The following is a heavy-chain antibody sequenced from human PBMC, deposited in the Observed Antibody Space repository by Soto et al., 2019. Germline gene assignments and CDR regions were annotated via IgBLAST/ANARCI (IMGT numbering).Heavy chain of an antibody. V-gene: IGHV3-30*03. CDR3: AYGVVRGIKPRYFDY. J-gene: IGHJ4*02. CDR2: ISYDGSNK. Sequence: VGSLRLSCAASGFTFSSYGMHWVRQAPGKGLEWVAVISYDGSNKYYADSVKGRFTLSRDNSKNTLHLQMNSLRAEDTAVYYCAYGVVRGIKPRYFDYWGQGTLVTVSS. D-gene: IGHD3-10*01. CDR1: GFTFSSYG.